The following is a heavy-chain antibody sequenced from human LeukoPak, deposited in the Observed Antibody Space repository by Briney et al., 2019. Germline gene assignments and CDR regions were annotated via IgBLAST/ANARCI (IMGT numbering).Heavy chain of an antibody. Sequence: GGPLRLSCTASGFTFSSYWMHWVRQAPGKGLVWVSRIYSDGSSTSYADSVKGRFTISRDNAKNTLYLQMNSLRSEDTAVYYCARTYGSGRYPGDWFDPWGQGTLVTVSS. D-gene: IGHD6-19*01. CDR1: GFTFSSYW. CDR2: IYSDGSST. CDR3: ARTYGSGRYPGDWFDP. V-gene: IGHV3-74*01. J-gene: IGHJ5*02.